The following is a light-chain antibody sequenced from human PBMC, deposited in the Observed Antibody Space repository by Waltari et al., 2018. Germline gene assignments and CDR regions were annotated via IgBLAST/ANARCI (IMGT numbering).Light chain of an antibody. Sequence: QSALTQPASVSGSPGQSITISCTGTSIDICGYNYVSWYQQVPGKSPKLIIYDFSNRPSGVSSRFSGSKSGNTASLTISGLQAEDEANYYCSSYIDSSTLELFGGGTSLTVL. CDR2: DFS. V-gene: IGLV2-14*03. CDR3: SSYIDSSTLEL. J-gene: IGLJ2*01. CDR1: SIDICGYNY.